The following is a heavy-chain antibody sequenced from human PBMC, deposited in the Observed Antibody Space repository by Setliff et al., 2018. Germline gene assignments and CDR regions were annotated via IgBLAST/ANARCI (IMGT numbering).Heavy chain of an antibody. Sequence: PGGSLRLSCKTSGFTFNDYGIQWVRQAPGKGLEWVALDRGYYKYYADAVRGRLTASRDESKNTVFLEMNSLRVDDTATYYCAREGLTGPVVISVAYYFDSWGQGTVVTVSS. D-gene: IGHD2-21*01. CDR1: GFTFNDYG. V-gene: IGHV3-30*19. CDR3: AREGLTGPVVISVAYYFDS. CDR2: DRGYYK. J-gene: IGHJ4*02.